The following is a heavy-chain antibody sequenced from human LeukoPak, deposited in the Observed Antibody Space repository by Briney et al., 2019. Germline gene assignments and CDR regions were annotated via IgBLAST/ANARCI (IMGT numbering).Heavy chain of an antibody. J-gene: IGHJ5*02. CDR2: ISGSGGST. CDR1: GFTLSSYA. Sequence: GGSLRLSCAASGFTLSSYAMSWVRQAPGKGLEWVSAISGSGGSTYYADSVKGRFTISRDNSKNTLYLQMNSLRAEDTAVYYCAKFKLRFLEWPTLSAGWFDPWGQGTLVTVSS. V-gene: IGHV3-23*01. D-gene: IGHD3-3*01. CDR3: AKFKLRFLEWPTLSAGWFDP.